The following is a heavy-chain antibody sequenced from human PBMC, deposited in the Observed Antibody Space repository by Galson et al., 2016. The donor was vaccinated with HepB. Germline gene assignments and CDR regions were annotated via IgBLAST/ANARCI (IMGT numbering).Heavy chain of an antibody. Sequence: SLRLSCAASGFTFRTYAMSWVRQAPGKGLEWVSGISGSGGSTYYADSVKGRFTISRDNSKNTLYLQMNSLRAEDTAVYYCAKRHEYCPPVGCSVDYWGQGTLVSVSS. CDR1: GFTFRTYA. CDR2: ISGSGGST. CDR3: AKRHEYCPPVGCSVDY. V-gene: IGHV3-23*01. D-gene: IGHD2/OR15-2a*01. J-gene: IGHJ4*02.